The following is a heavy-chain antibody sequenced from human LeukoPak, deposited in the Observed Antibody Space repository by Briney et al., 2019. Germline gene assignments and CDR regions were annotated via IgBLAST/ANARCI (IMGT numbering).Heavy chain of an antibody. V-gene: IGHV3-9*01. Sequence: GGSLRLSCAASGFTFDDYAMHWVRQAPGKGLEWVSGISWNSGSIGYADSVKGRFTISKDNAKNALYLQMDSLKVEDTAIYYCARDRDYSFDYWGQGILVTVSS. CDR2: ISWNSGSI. CDR3: ARDRDYSFDY. J-gene: IGHJ4*02. D-gene: IGHD4-11*01. CDR1: GFTFDDYA.